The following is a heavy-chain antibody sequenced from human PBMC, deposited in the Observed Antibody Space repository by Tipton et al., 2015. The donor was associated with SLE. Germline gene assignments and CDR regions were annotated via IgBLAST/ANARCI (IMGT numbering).Heavy chain of an antibody. D-gene: IGHD3-9*01. CDR3: ARDYGAMTGFDY. CDR2: IRYDGSNQ. Sequence: SLRLSCAASGFTFNTYGMHWVRQAPGKGLEWVAFIRYDGSNQYYADSVKGRFTISRDNSNNMLYLQMNSLRAEDTAVFFCARDYGAMTGFDYWGQGTLVTVSS. CDR1: GFTFNTYG. V-gene: IGHV3-30*02. J-gene: IGHJ4*02.